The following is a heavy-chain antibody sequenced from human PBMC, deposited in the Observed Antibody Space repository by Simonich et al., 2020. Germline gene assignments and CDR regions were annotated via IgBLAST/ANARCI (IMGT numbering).Heavy chain of an antibody. J-gene: IGHJ4*02. Sequence: QVQLQESGAGLVKPSETLYSTCTVSGGSISSYYWCWIRQPPGKGRGWIGYIYYSGGTHYIPSLKSRVTISVDTSKNQFSLKLSSVTAADTAVYYCARLPDYWGQGTLVTVSS. CDR2: IYYSGGT. CDR1: GGSISSYY. CDR3: ARLPDY. V-gene: IGHV4-59*08.